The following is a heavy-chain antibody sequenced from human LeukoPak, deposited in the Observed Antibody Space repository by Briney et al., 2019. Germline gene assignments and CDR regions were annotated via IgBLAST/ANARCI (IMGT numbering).Heavy chain of an antibody. V-gene: IGHV1-2*02. CDR2: INPNSGGT. CDR3: ARVFMITFGGVIGGDAFDI. J-gene: IGHJ3*02. Sequence: ASVKVSCKASGYTFTGYYMHWVRQAPGQGLEWMGWINPNSGGTNYAQKFQGRVTMTRDTSISTAYMELSRLRSDDTAVYYCARVFMITFGGVIGGDAFDIWGQGTMATVSS. CDR1: GYTFTGYY. D-gene: IGHD3-16*02.